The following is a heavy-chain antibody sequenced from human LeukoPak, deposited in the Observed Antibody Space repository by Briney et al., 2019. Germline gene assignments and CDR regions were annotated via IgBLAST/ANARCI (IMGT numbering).Heavy chain of an antibody. V-gene: IGHV1-69*04. CDR1: DYTFTSYG. CDR3: ATERGDITVATSDYFDS. Sequence: ASVKVSCKGSDYTFTSYGISWVRQAPGQGLEWMGRIIPILDMANYAQKFQGRVTLTADKSTSTAYMELSSLRSEDTAVYYCATERGDITVATSDYFDSWGQGTLVTVSS. D-gene: IGHD6-19*01. CDR2: IIPILDMA. J-gene: IGHJ4*02.